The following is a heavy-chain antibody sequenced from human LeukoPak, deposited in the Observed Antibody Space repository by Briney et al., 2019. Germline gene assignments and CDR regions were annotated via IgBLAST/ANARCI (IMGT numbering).Heavy chain of an antibody. Sequence: SVKVPCKASGGTFSSYAISWVRQAPGQGLEWMGRIIPILGIANYAQKFQGRVTITADKSTSTAYMELSSLRSEDTAVYYCARGTYYYDSSGYYGLDAFDIWGQGTMVTVSS. CDR3: ARGTYYYDSSGYYGLDAFDI. CDR2: IIPILGIA. J-gene: IGHJ3*02. V-gene: IGHV1-69*04. CDR1: GGTFSSYA. D-gene: IGHD3-22*01.